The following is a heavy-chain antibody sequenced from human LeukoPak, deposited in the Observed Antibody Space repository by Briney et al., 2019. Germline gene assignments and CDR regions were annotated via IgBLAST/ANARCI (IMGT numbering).Heavy chain of an antibody. CDR2: IYYSGST. CDR3: ATTHQYYYGSGSPY. D-gene: IGHD3-10*01. J-gene: IGHJ4*02. V-gene: IGHV4-59*05. Sequence: SETLSLTCTVSGDSITNYCWSWIRQPPGKGLEWIGSIYYSGSTYYNPSLKSRVTISVDTSKNQFSLKLSSVTAADTAVYYCATTHQYYYGSGSPYWGQGTLVTVSS. CDR1: GDSITNYC.